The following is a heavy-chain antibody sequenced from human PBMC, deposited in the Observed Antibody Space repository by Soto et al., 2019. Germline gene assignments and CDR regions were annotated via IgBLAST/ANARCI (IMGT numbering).Heavy chain of an antibody. Sequence: SETLSLTCSVSRAALNSGNYYWSWIRQVPGKGLEWIGHIYVTGAVDYNPSLRDRITISQDTSERQFSLNLRLVTAADTAVYYCARLRIATNTYKWFDTWGQGTLVTAS. D-gene: IGHD2-21*01. J-gene: IGHJ5*02. CDR2: IYVTGAV. V-gene: IGHV4-31*03. CDR3: ARLRIATNTYKWFDT. CDR1: RAALNSGNYY.